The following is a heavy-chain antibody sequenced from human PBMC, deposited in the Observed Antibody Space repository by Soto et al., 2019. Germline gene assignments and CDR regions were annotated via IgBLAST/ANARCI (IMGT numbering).Heavy chain of an antibody. CDR1: GYTFTSYG. J-gene: IGHJ3*02. CDR2: ISAYNGNT. V-gene: IGHV1-18*01. D-gene: IGHD3-3*01. Sequence: QVQLVQSGAEVKKPGASVKVSCKASGYTFTSYGISWVRQAPGQGLEWMGWISAYNGNTNYAQKLQGRVTMTTDTATSTAYMELRSLRSDDTAVDYCAREGDFWGGYLPGFGAFDIWGQGTMVTVSS. CDR3: AREGDFWGGYLPGFGAFDI.